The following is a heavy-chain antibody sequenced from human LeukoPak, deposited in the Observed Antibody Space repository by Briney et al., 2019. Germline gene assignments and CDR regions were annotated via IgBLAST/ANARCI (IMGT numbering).Heavy chain of an antibody. J-gene: IGHJ4*02. Sequence: SETLSLTCTVSGVSISSSSYYWGWIRQPPGKGLEWIGSIYYSGSTYYNPSLKSRVTISVDTSKNQFSLKLSSVTAADTAVYYCARHRTGSSGWYGGPYYFDYWGQGTLVTVSS. V-gene: IGHV4-39*01. D-gene: IGHD6-19*01. CDR3: ARHRTGSSGWYGGPYYFDY. CDR2: IYYSGST. CDR1: GVSISSSSYY.